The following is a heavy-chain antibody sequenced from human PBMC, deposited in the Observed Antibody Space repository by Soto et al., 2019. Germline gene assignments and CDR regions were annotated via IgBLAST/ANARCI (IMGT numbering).Heavy chain of an antibody. J-gene: IGHJ4*02. Sequence: SETLSLTCTVSGGSISSGGYYWSWIRQHPGKGLEWIGYIYYSGSTYYNPSLKSRVTISVDTSKNQFSLKLSSVTAADTAVYYCARGTLEYYFDYWGQGTLVTVSS. V-gene: IGHV4-31*03. CDR1: GGSISSGGYY. CDR2: IYYSGST. D-gene: IGHD3-3*01. CDR3: ARGTLEYYFDY.